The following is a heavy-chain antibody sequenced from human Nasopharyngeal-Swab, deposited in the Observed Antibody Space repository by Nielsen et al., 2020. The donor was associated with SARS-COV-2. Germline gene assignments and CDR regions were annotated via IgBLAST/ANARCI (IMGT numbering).Heavy chain of an antibody. J-gene: IGHJ6*02. D-gene: IGHD6-13*01. CDR3: AREGGRFSSTWYYYSYGTDV. V-gene: IGHV3-21*06. CDR2: ISGSNNYT. Sequence: VRQAPGKGLEWVASISGSNNYTYYADPVKGRFTISRDNAKNSLFLQVNSLRAEDTAVYYCAREGGRFSSTWYYYSYGTDVWGQGTTVTVSS.